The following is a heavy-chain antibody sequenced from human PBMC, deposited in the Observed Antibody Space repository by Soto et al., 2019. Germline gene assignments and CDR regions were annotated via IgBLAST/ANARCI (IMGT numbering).Heavy chain of an antibody. D-gene: IGHD3-10*01. CDR3: ARDGGITCCGMDV. CDR1: GFTFSSYA. CDR2: ISYDGSNK. J-gene: IGHJ6*02. V-gene: IGHV3-30-3*01. Sequence: QVQLVESGGGVVQPGRSLRLSCAASGFTFSSYAMHWVRQAPGKGLEWVAVISYDGSNKYYADSVKGRFTISRDNYKNTLYLQMNSLRAEDTAVYYGARDGGITCCGMDVWGQGTTVTVSS.